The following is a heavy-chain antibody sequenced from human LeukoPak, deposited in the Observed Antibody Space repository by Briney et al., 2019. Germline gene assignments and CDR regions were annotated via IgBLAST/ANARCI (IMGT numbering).Heavy chain of an antibody. J-gene: IGHJ6*02. Sequence: GGSLRLSCAASGFTFRTHWMHWVRQRPGKGLQWVSRMNGDGRSLAYADSVKGRFTISRDNAKNSLYLQMNSLRAGDTAVYYCARDKKNYYGSGSYYYYGMDVWGQGTTVTVSS. CDR2: MNGDGRSL. D-gene: IGHD3-10*01. V-gene: IGHV3-74*01. CDR3: ARDKKNYYGSGSYYYYGMDV. CDR1: GFTFRTHW.